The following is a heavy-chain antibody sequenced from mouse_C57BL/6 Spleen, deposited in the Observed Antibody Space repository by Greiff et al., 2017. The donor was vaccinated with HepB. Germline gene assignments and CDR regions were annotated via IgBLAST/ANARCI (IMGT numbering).Heavy chain of an antibody. D-gene: IGHD1-1*01. CDR1: GYAFSSSW. J-gene: IGHJ3*01. CDR2: IYPGDGDT. Sequence: VKLQESGPELVKPGASVKISCKASGYAFSSSWMNWVKQRPGKGLEWIGRIYPGDGDTNYNGKFKGKATLTADKSSSTAYMQLSSLTSEDSAVYFCARGENYGYWGQGTLVTVSA. V-gene: IGHV1-82*01. CDR3: ARGENYGY.